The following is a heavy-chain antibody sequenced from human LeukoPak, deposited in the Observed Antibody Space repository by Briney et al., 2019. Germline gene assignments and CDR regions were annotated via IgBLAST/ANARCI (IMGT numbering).Heavy chain of an antibody. CDR3: ARDNVGYYHFWSGFPLDY. CDR2: ISSSSSYI. Sequence: PGGSLRLSCAASGFTFSSYSMNWVRQAPGKGLECVSSISSSSSYIYYADSVKGRFTISRDNAKNSLYLQMNSLRAEDTAVYYCARDNVGYYHFWSGFPLDYWGRGTLVTVSS. J-gene: IGHJ4*02. V-gene: IGHV3-21*01. D-gene: IGHD3-3*01. CDR1: GFTFSSYS.